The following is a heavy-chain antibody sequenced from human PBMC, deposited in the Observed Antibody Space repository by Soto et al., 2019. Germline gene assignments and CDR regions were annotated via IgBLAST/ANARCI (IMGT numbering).Heavy chain of an antibody. V-gene: IGHV3-23*01. J-gene: IGHJ4*02. CDR3: AKSRPLRYYDSSGYPDY. CDR2: ISGSGGST. CDR1: GFTFSSYA. Sequence: PGGSLRLSCAASGFTFSSYAMSWVRQAPGKGLEWVSAISGSGGSTYYADSVKGWFTISRDNSKNTLYLQMNSLRAEDTAVYYCAKSRPLRYYDSSGYPDYWGQGTLVTVSS. D-gene: IGHD3-22*01.